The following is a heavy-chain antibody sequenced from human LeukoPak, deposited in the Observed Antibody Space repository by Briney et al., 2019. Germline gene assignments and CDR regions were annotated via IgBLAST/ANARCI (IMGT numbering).Heavy chain of an antibody. CDR2: IIPILGIA. V-gene: IGHV1-69*04. J-gene: IGHJ4*02. Sequence: GASVKVSCKASGGTFSSYAISWVRQAPGQGLEWMGRIIPILGIANYAQKFQGRVTITTDESTSTAYMELSSLRSEDTAMYYCARGYDFGVVRFDYWGQGTLVTVSS. D-gene: IGHD3-3*01. CDR3: ARGYDFGVVRFDY. CDR1: GGTFSSYA.